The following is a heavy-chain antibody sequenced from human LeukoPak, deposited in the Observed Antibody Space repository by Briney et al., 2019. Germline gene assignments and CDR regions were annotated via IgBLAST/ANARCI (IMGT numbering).Heavy chain of an antibody. CDR1: RLTFSSYA. D-gene: IGHD3-3*01. CDR2: ISSNGGST. Sequence: PGGSLRLSCAPSRLTFSSYAMHWVRHAPGEGLEYVSAISSNGGSTYYANSVKGRFTIARDNSMNTLYLQMASLRAEDMAVYYCAREMTRYYDFWSGYDIWGQGTMVTVSS. V-gene: IGHV3-64*01. J-gene: IGHJ3*02. CDR3: AREMTRYYDFWSGYDI.